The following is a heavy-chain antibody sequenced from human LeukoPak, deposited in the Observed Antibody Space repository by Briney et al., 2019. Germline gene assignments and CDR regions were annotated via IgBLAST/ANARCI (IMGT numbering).Heavy chain of an antibody. V-gene: IGHV4-30-4*01. CDR3: ARGRAPRVMVRGYLNWFDP. CDR2: IYYSGST. D-gene: IGHD3-10*01. J-gene: IGHJ5*02. Sequence: SETLSLTCTVSGGSISSGDYYWSWIRRPPGKGLEWIGYIYYSGSTYYNPSLKSRVTISVDTSKNQFSLKLSSVTAADTAVYYCARGRAPRVMVRGYLNWFDPWGQGTLVTVSS. CDR1: GGSISSGDYY.